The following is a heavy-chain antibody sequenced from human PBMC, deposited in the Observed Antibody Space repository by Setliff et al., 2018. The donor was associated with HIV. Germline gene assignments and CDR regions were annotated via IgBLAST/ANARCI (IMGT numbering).Heavy chain of an antibody. J-gene: IGHJ4*02. CDR1: GYTFSGYY. Sequence: ASVKVSCKASGYTFSGYYMHWVRQAPGQGLEWMGIINPRGDKTTYAQRFQGRVTVTRDTSTSTVFMELSSLASDDTAIYYCARDGEGEAAAGDYFDHWGQGTLVTV. CDR3: ARDGEGEAAAGDYFDH. D-gene: IGHD6-13*01. V-gene: IGHV1-46*01. CDR2: INPRGDKT.